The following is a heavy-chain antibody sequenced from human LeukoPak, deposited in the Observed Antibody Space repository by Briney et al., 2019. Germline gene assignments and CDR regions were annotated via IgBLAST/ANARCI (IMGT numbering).Heavy chain of an antibody. D-gene: IGHD6-19*01. CDR3: AGGTGWYERH. Sequence: GGSLRLSCAASGFTVITYYMSWVRQAPGKGREWVSVISRGGSTNYADSVKGRFTISRDHSNNTVSLQMNSVRVEDTAVYYCAGGTGWYERHWGQGTLVTVSS. V-gene: IGHV3-66*01. J-gene: IGHJ1*01. CDR2: ISRGGST. CDR1: GFTVITYY.